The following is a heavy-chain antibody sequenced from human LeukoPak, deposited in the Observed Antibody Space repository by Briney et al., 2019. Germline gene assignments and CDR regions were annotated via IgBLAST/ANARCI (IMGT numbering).Heavy chain of an antibody. J-gene: IGHJ4*02. CDR3: ARDRYGWYSSSSIDY. CDR2: IKQDGSEK. Sequence: GGSLRLSCAASGSTFSTYWMSWVRQAPGKGLEWVANIKQDGSEKYYVDSVKGRFTISRDNAKNSLYLQMNSLRTEDAAVYYCARDRYGWYSSSSIDYWGQGTLVTVSS. D-gene: IGHD6-19*01. V-gene: IGHV3-7*01. CDR1: GSTFSTYW.